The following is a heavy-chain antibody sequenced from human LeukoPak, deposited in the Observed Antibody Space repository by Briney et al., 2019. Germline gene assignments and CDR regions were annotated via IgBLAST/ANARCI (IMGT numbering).Heavy chain of an antibody. V-gene: IGHV4-31*03. Sequence: SETLSLTCTVSGGSISSGGYYWSWIRQHPGKGLEWIGYIYYSGSTYYNPSLKSRVTISVDTSKNQFSLKLSSVTAADTAVYYCARGSTPYYDFWSGYRWYFDLWGRGTLVTVSS. CDR3: ARGSTPYYDFWSGYRWYFDL. CDR1: GGSISSGGYY. J-gene: IGHJ2*01. D-gene: IGHD3-3*01. CDR2: IYYSGST.